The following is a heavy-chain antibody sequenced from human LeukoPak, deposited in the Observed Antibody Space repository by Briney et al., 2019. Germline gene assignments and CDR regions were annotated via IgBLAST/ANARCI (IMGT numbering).Heavy chain of an antibody. CDR1: GFTFSSYA. Sequence: GGSLRLSCAASGFTFSSYAMHWVRQAPGKGLEWVSVISYDGSNKYYAASVKGRFTISRDNSKNTLYLQMNSLRAEDTALYYCAKDCYGSGSPIDYWGQGTLVTVSS. CDR3: AKDCYGSGSPIDY. D-gene: IGHD3-10*01. CDR2: ISYDGSNK. J-gene: IGHJ4*02. V-gene: IGHV3-30-3*01.